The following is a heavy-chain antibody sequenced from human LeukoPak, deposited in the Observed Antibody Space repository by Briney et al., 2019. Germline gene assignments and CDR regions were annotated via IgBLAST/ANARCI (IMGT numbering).Heavy chain of an antibody. V-gene: IGHV5-51*01. J-gene: IGHJ6*02. D-gene: IGHD6-13*01. Sequence: GESLKISCKGSGYSFTNYWIAWVRQMPGKGLEWMSIIYPGDSNTKYSPSFQGQVTISAGKSISTAYLQWSSLEASDSAMYYCDRHLYSNSWQAYYYYGMDVWGQGTTVTVSS. CDR1: GYSFTNYW. CDR3: DRHLYSNSWQAYYYYGMDV. CDR2: IYPGDSNT.